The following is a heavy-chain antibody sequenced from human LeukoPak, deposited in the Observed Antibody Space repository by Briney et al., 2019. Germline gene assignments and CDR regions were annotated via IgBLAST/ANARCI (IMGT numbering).Heavy chain of an antibody. Sequence: PSETLSLTCTVSGGSISSYYWSWIRQPPGKGLEWIGYIYYSGSTNYNPSLKSRVTVSVDTSKNQFSLKLSSVTAADTAVYYCARVPRSYYYYYYMDVWGKGTTVTVSS. CDR1: GGSISSYY. J-gene: IGHJ6*03. CDR3: ARVPRSYYYYYYMDV. CDR2: IYYSGST. V-gene: IGHV4-59*01.